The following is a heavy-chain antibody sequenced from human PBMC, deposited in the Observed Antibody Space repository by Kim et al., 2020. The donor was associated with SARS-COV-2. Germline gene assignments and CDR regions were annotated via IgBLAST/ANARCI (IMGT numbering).Heavy chain of an antibody. Sequence: ASVKVSCKASGYTFTGYYMHWVRQAPGQGLEWMGWINPNSGGTNYAQKFQGRVTMTRDTSISTAYMELSRLRSDDTAVYYCARAVIDIVVVPAAYYGMDVWGQGTTVTVSS. D-gene: IGHD2-2*01. J-gene: IGHJ6*02. CDR3: ARAVIDIVVVPAAYYGMDV. V-gene: IGHV1-2*02. CDR2: INPNSGGT. CDR1: GYTFTGYY.